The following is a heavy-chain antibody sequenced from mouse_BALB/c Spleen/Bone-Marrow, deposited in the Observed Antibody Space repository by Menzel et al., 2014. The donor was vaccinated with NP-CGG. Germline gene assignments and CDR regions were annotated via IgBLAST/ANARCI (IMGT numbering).Heavy chain of an antibody. V-gene: IGHV1-69*02. CDR2: IDTSDSYT. CDR3: AFYYGNYGYY. J-gene: IGHJ2*01. CDR1: GYTFTDYW. D-gene: IGHD2-1*01. Sequence: QDQLQQSGAKLVKPGASAKISCKATGYTFTDYWMHWVKQRPGQGLEWIGAIDTSDSYTRYNHKFKGKATLTEDESSSTAYMQLSSLTSEDSAVYYCAFYYGNYGYYWAQGPPLTGPS.